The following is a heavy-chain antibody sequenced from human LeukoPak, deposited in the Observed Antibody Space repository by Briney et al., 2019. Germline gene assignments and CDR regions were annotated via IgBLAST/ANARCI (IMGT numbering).Heavy chain of an antibody. V-gene: IGHV3-48*03. CDR1: GFTFSSYE. CDR3: ASPLWDDAFDI. CDR2: ISSSGSTI. J-gene: IGHJ3*02. Sequence: GGSLRLSCAASGFTFSSYEMNWVRQAPGKGLEWVSYISSSGSTIYYADSVKGRFSISRDNSKNTLYLQMNSLRAEDTAVYYCASPLWDDAFDIWGQGTMVTVSS. D-gene: IGHD1-26*01.